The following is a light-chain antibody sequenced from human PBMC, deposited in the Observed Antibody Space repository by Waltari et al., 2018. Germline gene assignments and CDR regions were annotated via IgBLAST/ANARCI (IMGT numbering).Light chain of an antibody. Sequence: EVVMTQSPLSLPVTLGQPASISCRPSQSLVHTNGNTDLFWIQQRPGQPPSVLIDGSSNRDPGVPDRFSGSGSGTDFTLKISRVEADDVGVYYCMQSTIWPYSFGQGTNLEIK. V-gene: IGKV2-30*02. CDR3: MQSTIWPYS. J-gene: IGKJ2*01. CDR2: GSS. CDR1: QSLVHTNGNTD.